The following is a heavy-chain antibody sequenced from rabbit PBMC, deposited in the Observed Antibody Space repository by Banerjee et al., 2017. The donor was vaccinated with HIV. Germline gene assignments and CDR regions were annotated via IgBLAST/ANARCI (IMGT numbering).Heavy chain of an antibody. CDR2: IYAGSSGST. CDR1: GFSFSSSYY. D-gene: IGHD4-2*01. CDR3: ARDAGYAGSNL. Sequence: QSLEESGGDLVKPGASLTLTCTASGFSFSSSYYMCWVRQAPGKGLEWIACIYAGSSGSTYYASWAEGRFIISKTSSTTVTLQMTSLTAADTATYFCARDAGYAGSNLWGPGTLVTVS. V-gene: IGHV1S40*01. J-gene: IGHJ4*01.